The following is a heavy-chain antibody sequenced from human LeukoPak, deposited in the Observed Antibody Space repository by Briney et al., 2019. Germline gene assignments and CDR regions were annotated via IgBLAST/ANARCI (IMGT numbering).Heavy chain of an antibody. CDR2: IYPTGTT. Sequence: PSETLSLTCTVSGYSISSGYYWGWIRQPPGKGLEWIGTIYPTGTTYYNPSLKSRITISREKSNSQFSLKLNSVTAADTAVYYCAEDHDILTGYYGYYDYWGQGTLVTVSS. CDR3: AEDHDILTGYYGYYDY. CDR1: GYSISSGYY. J-gene: IGHJ4*02. V-gene: IGHV4-38-2*02. D-gene: IGHD3-9*01.